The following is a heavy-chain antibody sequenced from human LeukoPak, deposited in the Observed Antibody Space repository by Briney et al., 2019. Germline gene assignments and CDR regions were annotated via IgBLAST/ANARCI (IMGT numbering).Heavy chain of an antibody. J-gene: IGHJ4*02. V-gene: IGHV3-48*03. CDR3: ARLITFYYDNSAGY. CDR2: IGSSGDIT. D-gene: IGHD3-22*01. Sequence: GGSLRLSRAASGFTFSNYEINWVRQAPGKGLEWISYIGSSGDITKYADSVKGRFTISRDNAKNSVSLQLNSLRVEDTAVYYCARLITFYYDNSAGYWGQGTLVTVSS. CDR1: GFTFSNYE.